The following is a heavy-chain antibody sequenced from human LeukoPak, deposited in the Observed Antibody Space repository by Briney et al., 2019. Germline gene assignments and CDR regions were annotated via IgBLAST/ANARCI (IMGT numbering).Heavy chain of an antibody. V-gene: IGHV4-38-2*02. Sequence: TSETLSLTCTVSGGSISSYYWSWIRQPPGKGLEWTGSICHSGSTYYNPSLKSRVTISVDTSKNQFSLKLSSVTAADTAVYYCARAGILARPDYYYYMDVWGKGTTVTVSS. CDR3: ARAGILARPDYYYYMDV. D-gene: IGHD6-6*01. J-gene: IGHJ6*03. CDR1: GGSISSYY. CDR2: ICHSGST.